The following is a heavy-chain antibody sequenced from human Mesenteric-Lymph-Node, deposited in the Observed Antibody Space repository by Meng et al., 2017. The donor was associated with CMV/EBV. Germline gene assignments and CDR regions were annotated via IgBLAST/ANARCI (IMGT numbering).Heavy chain of an antibody. J-gene: IGHJ4*02. Sequence: SETLSLTCTVSGGSVSTGSYYWSWIRQSPGKGLEWIGYVYYSGSTNYNPSLKSRVTISVDTSKNQFSLNLSSVTAADTAVYYCARNMWGSSGQWTYDYWGQGTLVTVSS. V-gene: IGHV4-61*01. CDR3: ARNMWGSSGQWTYDY. CDR2: VYYSGST. CDR1: GGSVSTGSYY. D-gene: IGHD3-16*01.